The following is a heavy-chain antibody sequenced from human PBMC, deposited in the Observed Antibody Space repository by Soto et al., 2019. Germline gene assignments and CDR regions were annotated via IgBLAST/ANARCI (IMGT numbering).Heavy chain of an antibody. CDR2: ISGSGGST. J-gene: IGHJ4*02. V-gene: IGHV3-23*01. Sequence: EVQLLESGGGLVQPGGSLRLSCAASGFTFSSYAMSWVRQAPGKGLEWVSAISGSGGSTYYADSVKGRFTISRDNSKNTLYLQMNSLRAEDTAVYYCAKDLFPAGYCTNGVCYSAGASLPDYWGQGTLVTVSS. CDR1: GFTFSSYA. CDR3: AKDLFPAGYCTNGVCYSAGASLPDY. D-gene: IGHD2-8*01.